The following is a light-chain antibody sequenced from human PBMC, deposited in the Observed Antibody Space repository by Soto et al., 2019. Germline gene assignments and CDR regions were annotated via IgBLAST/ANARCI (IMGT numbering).Light chain of an antibody. V-gene: IGLV2-14*03. J-gene: IGLJ1*01. CDR1: SSDVGSDYNY. CDR2: DVN. CDR3: CSYTTSSTYV. Sequence: QSALTQPASVSGSPGQSIAISCTGTSSDVGSDYNYVSWYQQHPGKAPKLMVYDVNTRPSGVSNRFSGSKSGTTASLTIYGLKDEDEADYYCCSYTTSSTYVFGTGTKVXVL.